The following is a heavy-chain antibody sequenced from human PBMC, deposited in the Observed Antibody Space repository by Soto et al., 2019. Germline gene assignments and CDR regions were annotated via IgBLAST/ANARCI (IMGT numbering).Heavy chain of an antibody. CDR3: ASDSGYCSGGSCNDY. CDR2: ISSSSSYI. V-gene: IGHV3-21*01. CDR1: GFTFSSYS. J-gene: IGHJ4*02. Sequence: GGSLRLSCAASGFTFSSYSMNWVRQAPGKGLEWVSSISSSSSYIYYADSVKGRFTISRVNAKNSLYLQMNSLRAEDMAVYYCASDSGYCSGGSCNDYWGQGTLVTVSS. D-gene: IGHD2-15*01.